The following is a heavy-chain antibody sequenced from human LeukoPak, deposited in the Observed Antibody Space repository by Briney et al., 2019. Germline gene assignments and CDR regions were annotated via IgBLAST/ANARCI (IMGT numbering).Heavy chain of an antibody. CDR2: IYYSGST. CDR3: ARWPRVRRFDAFDI. CDR1: GGSFRSSSYY. V-gene: IGHV4-39*07. J-gene: IGHJ3*02. Sequence: SETLSLTCTVSGGSFRSSSYYWGWIRQTPGKGLEWIGSIYYSGSTNYNPSLKSRVTISVDTSKNQFSLKLSSVTAADTAVYYCARWPRVRRFDAFDIWGQGTMVTVSS. D-gene: IGHD3-16*01.